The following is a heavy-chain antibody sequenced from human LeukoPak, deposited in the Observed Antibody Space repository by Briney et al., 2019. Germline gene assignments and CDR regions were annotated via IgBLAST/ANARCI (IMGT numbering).Heavy chain of an antibody. V-gene: IGHV3-48*03. CDR2: ISSSGYII. CDR1: GFTFSSYE. D-gene: IGHD3-10*01. J-gene: IGHJ4*02. CDR3: ARDVYHGSGSPRFDY. Sequence: GGSLRLSCAASGFTFSSYEMNWVRQVPGKGLEWVSHISSSGYIIFYADSVRGRFTVSRDNAQKSLYLQMNSLRAEDTAVYYCARDVYHGSGSPRFDYWGQGTLVTASS.